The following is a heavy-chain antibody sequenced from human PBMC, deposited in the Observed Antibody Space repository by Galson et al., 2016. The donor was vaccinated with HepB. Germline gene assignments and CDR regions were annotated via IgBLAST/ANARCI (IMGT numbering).Heavy chain of an antibody. CDR2: VSFNGKVQ. CDR3: AKEPQKYSSGWYYYN. D-gene: IGHD6-19*01. Sequence: SLRLSCAASGFTFSSYYMHRVRQAPGKGPEWVGVVSFNGKVQYYADSVKGRFTISRDNSKNTLYLQMDSLRVEDTALYYCAKEPQKYSSGWYYYNWGQGALVTVSS. V-gene: IGHV3-30*18. J-gene: IGHJ4*02. CDR1: GFTFSSYY.